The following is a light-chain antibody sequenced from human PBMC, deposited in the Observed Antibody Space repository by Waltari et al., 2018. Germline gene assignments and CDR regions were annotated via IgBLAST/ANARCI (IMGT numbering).Light chain of an antibody. CDR1: QTLVYSDGNTY. V-gene: IGKV2-30*01. J-gene: IGKJ2*01. CDR2: KVS. CDR3: MQGTHWPPVYT. Sequence: DVVLTLFPLSLPVTPGQPASIRCSTSQTLVYSDGNTYMNWFQQRPGQSPRRLIYKVSNRDSGVPDRFSGSGSGTEFTLRISRVEAEDIAVYYCMQGTHWPPVYTFGQGTKLEIK.